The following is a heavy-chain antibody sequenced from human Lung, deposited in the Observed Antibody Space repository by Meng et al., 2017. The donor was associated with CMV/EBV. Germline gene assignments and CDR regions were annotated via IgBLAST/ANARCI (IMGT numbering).Heavy chain of an antibody. CDR1: GYTFTGYY. V-gene: IGHV1-2*02. J-gene: IGHJ4*02. D-gene: IGHD3-22*01. CDR3: ARVDYYDSSGYYNPDY. CDR2: INPNSGGT. Sequence: SGYTFTGYYMHWVRQAPGQGLEWMGWINPNSGGTNYAQKFQGRVTTTRDTSISTAYMELSRLRSDDTAVYYCARVDYYDSSGYYNPDYWGQGTLVTVSS.